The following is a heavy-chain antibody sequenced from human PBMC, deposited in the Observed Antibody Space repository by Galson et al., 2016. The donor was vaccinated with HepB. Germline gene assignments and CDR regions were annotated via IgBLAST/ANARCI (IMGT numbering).Heavy chain of an antibody. CDR2: ISAYNGKT. J-gene: IGHJ5*02. CDR3: ARRVPVDKTPRPPRCFDP. CDR1: GYIFSDYG. V-gene: IGHV1-18*01. D-gene: IGHD2-2*01. Sequence: SVKVSCKASGYIFSDYGVTWVRQAPGQGLEWMGWISAYNGKTNYAQRFQGRVTMTTDTSTSTVYMELLSLRSDDTAVYYCARRVPVDKTPRPPRCFDPWGQGTLVTVSS.